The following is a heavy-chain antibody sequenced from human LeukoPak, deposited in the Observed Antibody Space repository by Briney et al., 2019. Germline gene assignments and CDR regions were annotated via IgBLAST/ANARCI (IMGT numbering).Heavy chain of an antibody. J-gene: IGHJ6*02. V-gene: IGHV4-59*10. D-gene: IGHD5-18*01. CDR1: GGSFSGYY. Sequence: SETLSLTCAVYGGSFSGYYWSWIRQPAGKGLEWIGRIYTSGSTNYNPSLKSRVTMSVDTSKNQFSLKLSSVTAADTAVYYCARAGPGYSYGYCCMDVWGQGTTVTVSS. CDR2: IYTSGST. CDR3: ARAGPGYSYGYCCMDV.